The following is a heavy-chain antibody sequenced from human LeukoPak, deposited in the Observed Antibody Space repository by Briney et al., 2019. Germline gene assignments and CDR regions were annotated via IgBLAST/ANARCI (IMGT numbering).Heavy chain of an antibody. CDR2: IYTSGST. Sequence: SQTLSLTCTVSGGSISSGSYYWSWIRQPAGKGLEWIGRIYTSGSTNYNSSLKSRVTISVDTSKNQFSLKLSSVTAADTAVYYCARERTSPIAATDYWGQGTLVTVSS. D-gene: IGHD6-25*01. CDR3: ARERTSPIAATDY. CDR1: GGSISSGSYY. V-gene: IGHV4-61*02. J-gene: IGHJ4*02.